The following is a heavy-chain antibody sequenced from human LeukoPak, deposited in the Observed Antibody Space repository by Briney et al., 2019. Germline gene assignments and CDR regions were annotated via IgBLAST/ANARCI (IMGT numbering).Heavy chain of an antibody. D-gene: IGHD3-9*01. J-gene: IGHJ4*02. CDR1: GFAFNSYT. Sequence: GGSLRLSCAASGFAFNSYTIKWVRQAPGKGLEWVSAITSRGTHIYNADSVKGRFTISRDNAKNSLYLQMNSLRAEDTAVYYCARDMRYFDWLSYFDYWGQGTLVTVSS. CDR2: ITSRGTHI. V-gene: IGHV3-21*04. CDR3: ARDMRYFDWLSYFDY.